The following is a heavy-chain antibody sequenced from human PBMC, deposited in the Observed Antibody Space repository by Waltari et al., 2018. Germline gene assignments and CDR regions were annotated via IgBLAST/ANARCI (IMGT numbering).Heavy chain of an antibody. V-gene: IGHV4-38-2*01. Sequence: QVLLQESGSGLVKPSETLSLTCAVSGYSISSGYYLGWIRQPPGKGLEWIGSIYHGGSTYYNPSLKSRVTISVDTSKNQFSLKLSSVTAADTAVYFCARVYYYDSSGYLHDYWGQGTLVTVSS. CDR3: ARVYYYDSSGYLHDY. CDR1: GYSISSGYY. D-gene: IGHD3-22*01. CDR2: IYHGGST. J-gene: IGHJ4*02.